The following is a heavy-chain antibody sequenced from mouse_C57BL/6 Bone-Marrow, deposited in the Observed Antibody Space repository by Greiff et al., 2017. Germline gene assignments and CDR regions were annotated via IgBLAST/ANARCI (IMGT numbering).Heavy chain of an antibody. J-gene: IGHJ2*01. CDR3: TWDGFDY. CDR2: IDPENGDT. D-gene: IGHD2-3*01. Sequence: EVQLQQSGAELVRPGASVKLSCTASGFNIKDDYMHWVKQRPEQGLEWIGWIDPENGDTEYASKFQGKATITADTSSNTAYLQLSSLTSEDTAVYYCTWDGFDYWGQGTTLTVSS. CDR1: GFNIKDDY. V-gene: IGHV14-4*01.